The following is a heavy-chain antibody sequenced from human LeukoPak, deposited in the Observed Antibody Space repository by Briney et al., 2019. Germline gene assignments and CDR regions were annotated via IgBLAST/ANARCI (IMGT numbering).Heavy chain of an antibody. CDR3: ARRTEMVATFDY. V-gene: IGHV3-30*02. Sequence: GGSLRLSCAASGFTFSSYGMHWVRQAPGKGLEWVAFIRYDGSNKYYADSVKGRFTISRDNSKNTLYLQMNSLRAEDTAVYYCARRTEMVATFDYWGQGTLVTVSS. D-gene: IGHD2-8*01. J-gene: IGHJ4*02. CDR2: IRYDGSNK. CDR1: GFTFSSYG.